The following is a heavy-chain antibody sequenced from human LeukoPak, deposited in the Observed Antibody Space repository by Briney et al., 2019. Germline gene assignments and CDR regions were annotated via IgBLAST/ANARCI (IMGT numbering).Heavy chain of an antibody. CDR1: GFTFSDYY. J-gene: IGHJ4*02. V-gene: IGHV3-11*01. D-gene: IGHD3-16*02. CDR2: ISSSGSTI. Sequence: GGSLRLSCAASGFTFSDYYMSWIRQAPGKGLEWVSYISSSGSTIYYADSVKGRFTISRDNAKNSLYLQMNSLRAEDTAVYYRARDSYDYVWGSYRPEFDYWGQGTLVTVSS. CDR3: ARDSYDYVWGSYRPEFDY.